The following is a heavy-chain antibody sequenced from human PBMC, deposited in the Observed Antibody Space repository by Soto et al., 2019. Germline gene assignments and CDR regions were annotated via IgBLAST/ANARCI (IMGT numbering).Heavy chain of an antibody. CDR1: GFTFSSYA. J-gene: IGHJ6*03. CDR3: AKAPFVKGRYYYYYYMDV. Sequence: PGGSLRLSCAASGFTFSSYAMSWVRQAPGKGLEWVSAISGSGGSTYYADSVKGRFTISRDNSKNTLYLQMNSLRAEDTAVYYCAKAPFVKGRYYYYYYMDVWGKGTTVTVSS. CDR2: ISGSGGST. V-gene: IGHV3-23*01.